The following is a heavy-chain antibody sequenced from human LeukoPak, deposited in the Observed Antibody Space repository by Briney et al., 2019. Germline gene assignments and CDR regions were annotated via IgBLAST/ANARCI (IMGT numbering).Heavy chain of an antibody. D-gene: IGHD2-2*01. CDR2: MNPNSGNT. Sequence: ASVKVSCKASGYTFTSYDINWVRQATGQGLEWVGWMNPNSGNTGYAQKFQGRVTMTRNTSISTAYMELSSLRSEDTAVYYCARTCSRSSTSCYPWGDAFDIWGQGTMVTVSS. CDR1: GYTFTSYD. CDR3: ARTCSRSSTSCYPWGDAFDI. V-gene: IGHV1-8*01. J-gene: IGHJ3*02.